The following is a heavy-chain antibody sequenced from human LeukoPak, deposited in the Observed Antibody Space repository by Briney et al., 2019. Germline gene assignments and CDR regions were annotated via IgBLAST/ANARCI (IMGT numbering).Heavy chain of an antibody. CDR2: IYHSGST. J-gene: IGHJ6*02. Sequence: SETLSLTCTVSGGSISSGDYYWSWIRQPPGKGLEWIGEIYHSGSTNYNPSLKSRVTISVDKSKNQFSLKLSSVTAADTAVYYCAREPYVIAVAGNYYYYGMDVWGQGTTVTVSS. CDR1: GGSISSGDYY. V-gene: IGHV4-30-4*01. D-gene: IGHD6-19*01. CDR3: AREPYVIAVAGNYYYYGMDV.